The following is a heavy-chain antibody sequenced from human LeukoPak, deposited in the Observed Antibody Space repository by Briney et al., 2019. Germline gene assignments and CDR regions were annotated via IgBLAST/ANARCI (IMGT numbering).Heavy chain of an antibody. CDR3: ARDGYGSGSYGWFYP. Sequence: SETLSLTCSVSGASITSSYWSWIRQTPGKGLEWIGNIYSGSTNYNPSFESRVTVSLDTSKNQFSLRLTSVTAADTALYYCARDGYGSGSYGWFYPWGQGTLVTVSS. CDR2: IYSGST. CDR1: GASITSSY. V-gene: IGHV4-59*01. D-gene: IGHD3-10*01. J-gene: IGHJ5*02.